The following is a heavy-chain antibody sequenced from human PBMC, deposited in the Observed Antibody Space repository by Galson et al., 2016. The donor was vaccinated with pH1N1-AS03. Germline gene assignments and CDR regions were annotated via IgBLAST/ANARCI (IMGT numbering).Heavy chain of an antibody. CDR1: GNTLTELS. CDR3: VTTAYAFGLGSVDAFDV. Sequence: SVKVSCKVSGNTLTELSIQWVRQAPGEGLDWMGGFDPDNAETVYAQKFQGRATMTEVTSTDTAYMELSSLRSGDTAKYYCVTTAYAFGLGSVDAFDVWGQGTKVTVSS. J-gene: IGHJ3*01. V-gene: IGHV1-24*01. D-gene: IGHD3-16*01. CDR2: FDPDNAET.